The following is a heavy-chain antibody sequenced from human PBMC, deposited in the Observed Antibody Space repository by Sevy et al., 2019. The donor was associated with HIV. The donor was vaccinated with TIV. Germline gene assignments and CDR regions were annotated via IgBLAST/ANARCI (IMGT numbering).Heavy chain of an antibody. CDR1: GDSISSSPYY. Sequence: SETLSLTCTVSGDSISSSPYYWVWIRQSHGKGLEWIGSIYYSGSTYYNPSLKSRVPISVDTSKNQFSLKLNSVTAADTAVYYCARQVGQLRFFDWSPGYFDYWGQGILVTVSS. J-gene: IGHJ4*02. V-gene: IGHV4-39*01. D-gene: IGHD3-9*01. CDR3: ARQVGQLRFFDWSPGYFDY. CDR2: IYYSGST.